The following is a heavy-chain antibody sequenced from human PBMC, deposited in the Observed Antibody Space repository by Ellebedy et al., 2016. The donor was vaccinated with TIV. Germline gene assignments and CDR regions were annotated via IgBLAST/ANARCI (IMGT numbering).Heavy chain of an antibody. J-gene: IGHJ3*02. D-gene: IGHD7-27*01. Sequence: GGSLRLSCAASGFTFRSYSMSWVRQAPGKGLEWVAYISGSSLTKHYADSVQGRFTISRDNAKNSLVLHMNSLRAEDTAIYYCARDMAWGNERVNDAFDIWGQGTMVAVSP. V-gene: IGHV3-48*04. CDR1: GFTFRSYS. CDR2: ISGSSLTK. CDR3: ARDMAWGNERVNDAFDI.